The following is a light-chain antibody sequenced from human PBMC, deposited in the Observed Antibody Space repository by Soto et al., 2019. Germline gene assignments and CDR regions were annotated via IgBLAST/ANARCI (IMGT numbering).Light chain of an antibody. CDR3: QQVKSYPRT. Sequence: DIQLTQSPSSLSASVGDRVTITCRASQGIAGSLAWYQQKPGKPPKLLIYAESTLQSGVPSRFSGSGSGTRGTLTISSLQPEDFATYYCQQVKSYPRTFGGGTKA. J-gene: IGKJ4*01. CDR2: AES. V-gene: IGKV1-9*01. CDR1: QGIAGS.